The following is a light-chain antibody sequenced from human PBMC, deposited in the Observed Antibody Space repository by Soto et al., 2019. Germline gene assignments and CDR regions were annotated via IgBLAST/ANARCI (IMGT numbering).Light chain of an antibody. J-gene: IGKJ2*01. V-gene: IGKV2-30*02. CDR3: MQGTHWPYT. Sequence: DVVMPQSPLSLPVTLGQPASISCRSTQSLVHSDGNTHLNWFQQRPGQSPRRLICKVSNRDSGVPDRFSGSASGTDFTLKSSRVEAEDVGVYYCMQGTHWPYTFGQGTKLEIK. CDR2: KVS. CDR1: QSLVHSDGNTH.